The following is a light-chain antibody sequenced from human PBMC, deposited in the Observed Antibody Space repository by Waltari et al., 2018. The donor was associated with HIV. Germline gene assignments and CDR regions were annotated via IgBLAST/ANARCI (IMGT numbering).Light chain of an antibody. J-gene: IGLJ3*02. CDR3: NSDAGSNNWV. CDR1: SSDVGGSKY. Sequence: QSALTQPPSASGSPGQSVTISCTGTSSDVGGSKYVSWYQQHPGKAPKLMIYEVNKRPSGVRDRVSGSKSANTASLTVSGLQADDEADYYCNSDAGSNNWVFGGGTKLTVL. V-gene: IGLV2-8*01. CDR2: EVN.